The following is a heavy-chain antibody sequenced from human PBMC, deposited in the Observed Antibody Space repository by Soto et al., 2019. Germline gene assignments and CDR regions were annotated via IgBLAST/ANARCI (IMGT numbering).Heavy chain of an antibody. D-gene: IGHD6-19*01. Sequence: SQTLSLTCAISGDSVSSNSAAWNWIRQSPSIGLEWLGRTYYRSKWCSDYAVSVRSRITINPDTSKNQFSLQLNSVTPEDTAVYYCVRDPHGSGLYHWGQGTLVTVSS. CDR3: VRDPHGSGLYH. V-gene: IGHV6-1*01. CDR1: GDSVSSNSAA. CDR2: TYYRSKWCS. J-gene: IGHJ5*02.